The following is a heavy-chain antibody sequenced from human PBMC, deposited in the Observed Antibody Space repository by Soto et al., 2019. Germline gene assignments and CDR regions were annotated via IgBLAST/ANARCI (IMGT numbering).Heavy chain of an antibody. D-gene: IGHD1-26*01. CDR3: ARDFGGP. Sequence: EVQLVESGGGLVQPGGSLRLSCTASGFTFSSDWMNWVRQAPGKGLEWVGNIKEDGSEKFYVDSVKGRFTISRDNAKNSLYLDMNSLRVEDTAIYFCARDFGGPWGQGTLVTVSS. J-gene: IGHJ5*02. CDR2: IKEDGSEK. CDR1: GFTFSSDW. V-gene: IGHV3-7*05.